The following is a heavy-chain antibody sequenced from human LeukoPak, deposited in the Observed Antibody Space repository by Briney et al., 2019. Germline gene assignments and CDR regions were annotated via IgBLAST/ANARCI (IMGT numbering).Heavy chain of an antibody. CDR2: IYYSGST. Sequence: KASETLSLTCTVSGGSISSYYWSWIRQPPGKGLEWIGYIYYSGSTNYNPSLKSRVTISVDTSKNQFSLKLSSVTAADTAVYYCARVGYSSGWYSFDFWGQGTLVTVSS. CDR1: GGSISSYY. J-gene: IGHJ4*02. V-gene: IGHV4-59*01. CDR3: ARVGYSSGWYSFDF. D-gene: IGHD6-19*01.